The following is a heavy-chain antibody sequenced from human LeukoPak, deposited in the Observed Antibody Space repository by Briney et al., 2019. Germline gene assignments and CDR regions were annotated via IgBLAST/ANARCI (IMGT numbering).Heavy chain of an antibody. D-gene: IGHD3-10*01. CDR2: TDQDGSEM. CDR1: GFTFSNYW. Sequence: GGSLRLSCAASGFTFSNYWMTWVRQAPGKGLEWVTNTDQDGSEMYSVDSVKGRFSISRDNAKKALYLQMNSLRAEDTAVYYCARASYYGSGDYYSWAYFDFWGLGTLVTVSS. V-gene: IGHV3-7*04. CDR3: ARASYYGSGDYYSWAYFDF. J-gene: IGHJ4*02.